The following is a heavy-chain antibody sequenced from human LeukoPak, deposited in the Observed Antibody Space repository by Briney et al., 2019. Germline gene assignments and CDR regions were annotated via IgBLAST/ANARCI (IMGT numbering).Heavy chain of an antibody. D-gene: IGHD6-13*01. CDR1: GFTFSSHA. Sequence: PGGSLRLSCAASGFTFSSHAMSWVRQAPGKGLEWVSAISGSGGSTYYADSVKGRFTISRDKSKNTLYLQMNSLRAEDTAVYYCARGRGRSSSWYFDYWGQGTLVTVSS. J-gene: IGHJ4*02. CDR3: ARGRGRSSSWYFDY. V-gene: IGHV3-23*01. CDR2: ISGSGGST.